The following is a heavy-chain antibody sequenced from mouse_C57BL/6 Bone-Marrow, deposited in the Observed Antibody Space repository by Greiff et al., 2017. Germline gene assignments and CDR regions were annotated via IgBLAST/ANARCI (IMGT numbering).Heavy chain of an antibody. Sequence: QVQLQQPGAELVMPGASVKLSCKASGYTFTSYWMHWVKQRPGQGLEWIGEIDPSDSYTNYNQKFKGKSTLTVDKSSSTAYMQLSSLISEDAAVYYCSRRCYYYCSVYAMDYWGQGTSVTVSS. D-gene: IGHD1-1*01. J-gene: IGHJ4*01. CDR1: GYTFTSYW. V-gene: IGHV1-69*01. CDR2: IDPSDSYT. CDR3: SRRCYYYCSVYAMDY.